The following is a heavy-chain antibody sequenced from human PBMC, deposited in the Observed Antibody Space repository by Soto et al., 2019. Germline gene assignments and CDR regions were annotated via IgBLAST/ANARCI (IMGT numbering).Heavy chain of an antibody. CDR2: IYHSGST. CDR3: ARGIQLWSIFDY. D-gene: IGHD5-18*01. CDR1: GGSIGSGGYS. Sequence: SETLSLTCAVSGGSIGSGGYSWSWIRQPPGKGLEWIGYIYHSGSTYYNPSLKSRVTISVDRSKNQFSLKLSSVTAADTAVYYCARGIQLWSIFDYWGQGTLVTVSS. V-gene: IGHV4-30-2*01. J-gene: IGHJ4*02.